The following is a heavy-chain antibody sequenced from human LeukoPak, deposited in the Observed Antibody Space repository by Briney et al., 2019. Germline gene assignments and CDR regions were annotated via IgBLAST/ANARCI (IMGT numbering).Heavy chain of an antibody. V-gene: IGHV3-21*01. CDR3: ARTLLGRYWSGNTCFNDAFDI. CDR2: ISSSSSDI. Sequence: GGSLRLSCAASGLTFSGYTLNWVRQAPGKGLEWVSSISSSSSDIGYADSVKGRFTISRDNAKNSLYLQMNSLRAEDTAVYYCARTLLGRYWSGNTCFNDAFDIWGQGTMVTVSS. J-gene: IGHJ3*02. D-gene: IGHD2-15*01. CDR1: GLTFSGYT.